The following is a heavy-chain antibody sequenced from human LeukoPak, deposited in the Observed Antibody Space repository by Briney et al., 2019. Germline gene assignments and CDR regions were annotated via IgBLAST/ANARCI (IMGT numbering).Heavy chain of an antibody. V-gene: IGHV4-59*01. CDR1: GGSISSYY. CDR3: ARDSRRYDSSGSWYYYYYGMDV. D-gene: IGHD3-22*01. CDR2: IYYSGST. J-gene: IGHJ6*02. Sequence: SETLSLTCTVSGGSISSYYWSWIRQPPGKGLEWIGYIYYSGSTNYNPSLKSRVTISVDTSKNQFSLKLSSVTAADTAVYYCARDSRRYDSSGSWYYYYYGMDVWGQGTTVTVSS.